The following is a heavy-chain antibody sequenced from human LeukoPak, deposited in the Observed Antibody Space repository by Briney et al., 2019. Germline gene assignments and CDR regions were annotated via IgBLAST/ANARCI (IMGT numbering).Heavy chain of an antibody. D-gene: IGHD5-12*01. V-gene: IGHV1-58*01. J-gene: IGHJ4*02. CDR3: AARYSGYEIDY. Sequence: VASVKVSCKASGYTLTISAVQWVRQARGQRLEWIGWIVVGSGNTNYAQKFQERVTITRDMSTSTAYMELSSLRSEDTAVYYCAARYSGYEIDYWGQGALVTVSS. CDR2: IVVGSGNT. CDR1: GYTLTISA.